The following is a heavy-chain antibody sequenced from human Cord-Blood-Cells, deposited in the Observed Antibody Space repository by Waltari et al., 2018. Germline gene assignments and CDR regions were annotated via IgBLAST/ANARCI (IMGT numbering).Heavy chain of an antibody. D-gene: IGHD1-26*01. V-gene: IGHV4-61*01. CDR3: ARDSGNWYFDL. CDR1: GSVSSGSYY. Sequence: GSVSSGSYYWSWIRQPPGKGLEWIGYIYYSGSTNYNPSLKSRVTISVDTSKNQFSLKLSSVTAADTAVYYCARDSGNWYFDLWGRGTLVTVSS. J-gene: IGHJ2*01. CDR2: IYYSGST.